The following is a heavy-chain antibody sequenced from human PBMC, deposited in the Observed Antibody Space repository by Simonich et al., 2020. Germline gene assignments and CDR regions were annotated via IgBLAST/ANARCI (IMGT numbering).Heavy chain of an antibody. CDR3: ARDRNWGWFDP. Sequence: QVQLVESGGGVVQPGRSLRLSCAASGFTFSSYAMHWVRQAPGKGREWVEVKTDDGSNKYYADSVKGRFTISRDNSKNTLYLQMNSLRAEDTAVYYCARDRNWGWFDPWGQGTLVTVSS. V-gene: IGHV3-30*07. D-gene: IGHD7-27*01. J-gene: IGHJ5*02. CDR2: KTDDGSNK. CDR1: GFTFSSYA.